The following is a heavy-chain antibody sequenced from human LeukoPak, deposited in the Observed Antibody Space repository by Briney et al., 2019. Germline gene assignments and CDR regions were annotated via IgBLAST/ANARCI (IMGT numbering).Heavy chain of an antibody. D-gene: IGHD3-22*01. Sequence: GGSLRLSCTASGFTFGDYAMSWFRQAPGKGLEWVGFIRSKAYGGTTEYAASVKGRFTISRDDSKSIAYLQMNSLKTEDTAVYYCTRDFQGLGEMYYYDSSGYPLDWGQGTLVTVSS. V-gene: IGHV3-49*03. CDR2: IRSKAYGGTT. CDR1: GFTFGDYA. J-gene: IGHJ4*02. CDR3: TRDFQGLGEMYYYDSSGYPLD.